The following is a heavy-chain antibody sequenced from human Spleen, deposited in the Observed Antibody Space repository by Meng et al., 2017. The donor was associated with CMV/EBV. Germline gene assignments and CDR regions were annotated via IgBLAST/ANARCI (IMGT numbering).Heavy chain of an antibody. Sequence: GGSLRLSFPASGSTFSSNAMSWVRQAPGKGLEWVAGIRGSGGSASYADSVKGRFTISRDTSKNTLFLQMNSLRAEDTAVYSCAKDLVVGTTAVHYYNGMDVWGQGTTVTVSS. D-gene: IGHD1-26*01. CDR2: IRGSGGSA. CDR3: AKDLVVGTTAVHYYNGMDV. V-gene: IGHV3-23*01. CDR1: GSTFSSNA. J-gene: IGHJ6*02.